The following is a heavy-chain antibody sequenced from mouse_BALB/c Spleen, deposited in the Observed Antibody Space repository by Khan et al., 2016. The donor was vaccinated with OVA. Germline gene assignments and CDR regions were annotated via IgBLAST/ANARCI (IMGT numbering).Heavy chain of an antibody. CDR2: IYPFNDDT. D-gene: IGHD1-1*01. V-gene: IGHV1S136*01. Sequence: EVQLQQSGPELVKPGASVKMSCKASGYTFTSYVMHWVKKKPGLGLEWIGYIYPFNDDTKYNEKFKGKATLTSDKSSSTAYMELSSLTSEDSAVYNCGPVGNYYGSFAYWGQGTLVTVSA. J-gene: IGHJ3*01. CDR3: GPVGNYYGSFAY. CDR1: GYTFTSYV.